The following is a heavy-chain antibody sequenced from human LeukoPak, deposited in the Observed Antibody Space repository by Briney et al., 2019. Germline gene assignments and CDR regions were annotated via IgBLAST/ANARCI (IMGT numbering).Heavy chain of an antibody. D-gene: IGHD6-13*01. J-gene: IGHJ4*02. CDR2: IYTSGST. CDR3: ARHVQYGSPFDY. CDR1: GGSISSYY. Sequence: HPSETLSLTCTVSGGSISSYYWSWIRQPPGKGLEWIGYIYTSGSTNYNPSLKSRATISVDTSKNQSSLKLSSVTAADTAVYYCARHVQYGSPFDYWGQGTLVTVSS. V-gene: IGHV4-4*09.